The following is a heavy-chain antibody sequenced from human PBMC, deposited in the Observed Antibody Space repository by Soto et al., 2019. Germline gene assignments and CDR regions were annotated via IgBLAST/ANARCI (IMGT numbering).Heavy chain of an antibody. CDR3: ARRGVVTPYYYYGMDV. V-gene: IGHV5-51*01. J-gene: IGHJ6*02. Sequence: PGESLKISCQGSGYSFTSYWIGWVRQMPGKGLEWMGIIYPGDSDTRYSPSFQGQVTISADKSISTAYLQWSSLKASDTAMYYCARRGVVTPYYYYGMDVWGQGTTVTVSS. CDR2: IYPGDSDT. D-gene: IGHD2-15*01. CDR1: GYSFTSYW.